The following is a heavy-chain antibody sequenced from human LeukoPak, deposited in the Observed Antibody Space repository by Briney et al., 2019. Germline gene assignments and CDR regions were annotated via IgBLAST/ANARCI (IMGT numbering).Heavy chain of an antibody. CDR2: ISSSSSYI. V-gene: IGHV3-21*04. Sequence: GGSLRLSCAASGFTFSSYSMNWVRQAPGKGLEWVSSISSSSSYIYYADSVKGRFTISRDNAKNSLYLQMNSLRSEDTAVYYCARSVPLLDYALDYWGQGTLVTVSS. CDR3: ARSVPLLDYALDY. CDR1: GFTFSSYS. D-gene: IGHD2/OR15-2a*01. J-gene: IGHJ4*02.